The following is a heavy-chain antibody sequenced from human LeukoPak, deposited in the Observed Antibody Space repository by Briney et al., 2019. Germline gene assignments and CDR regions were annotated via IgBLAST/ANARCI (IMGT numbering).Heavy chain of an antibody. CDR2: THHSGST. D-gene: IGHD6-19*01. CDR3: ARRGSGWYFDY. Sequence: PGGSLRLSCAASGFTFSSYWMSWVRQAPGKGLEWIGETHHSGSTHYNPSLKSGVTISVDKSKNQFSLKLNSVTAADTAVYYCARRGSGWYFDYWGQGTLVTVSS. J-gene: IGHJ4*02. CDR1: GFTFSSYW. V-gene: IGHV4-4*02.